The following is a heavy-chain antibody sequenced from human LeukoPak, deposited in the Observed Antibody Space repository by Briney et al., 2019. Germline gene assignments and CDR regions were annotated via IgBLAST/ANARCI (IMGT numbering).Heavy chain of an antibody. CDR1: GGTFSSYA. V-gene: IGHV1-69*04. CDR3: ATEGGSGYFDY. CDR2: IIPILGIA. D-gene: IGHD3-22*01. Sequence: ASVKVSCKASGGTFSSYAISWVRQAPGRGLEWMGRIIPILGIANYAQKFQGRVTITADKSTSTAYMELSSLRSEDTAVYYCATEGGSGYFDYWGQGTLVTVSS. J-gene: IGHJ4*02.